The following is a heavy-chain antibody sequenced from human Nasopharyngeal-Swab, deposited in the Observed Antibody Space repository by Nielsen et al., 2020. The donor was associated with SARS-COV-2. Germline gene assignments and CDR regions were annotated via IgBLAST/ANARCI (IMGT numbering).Heavy chain of an antibody. J-gene: IGHJ4*02. CDR3: ARDTPAMFAY. V-gene: IGHV3-21*01. Sequence: GESLKISCVASGFTFSSYWMNWVRQAPGKGLEWVSAISSSGDYIYYAASVKGRFTISRDNAKNSLYLQMNSLRHEDTAVYYCARDTPAMFAYWGQGTLVTVSS. CDR1: GFTFSSYW. CDR2: ISSSGDYI.